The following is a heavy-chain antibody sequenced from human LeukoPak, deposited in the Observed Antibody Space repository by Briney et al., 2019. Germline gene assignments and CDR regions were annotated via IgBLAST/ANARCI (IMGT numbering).Heavy chain of an antibody. CDR3: ARGSVLLSMDV. Sequence: SETLSLTCTVSVGFLGSFYWSSIRQPPGKQLECFGYIYHSGSTNYNPPLKRRVTISVDTSKNQFSLKLSSVTAADTAVYYCARGSVLLSMDVWGKGTTVTISS. CDR2: IYHSGST. J-gene: IGHJ6*03. V-gene: IGHV4-59*01. D-gene: IGHD3-10*01. CDR1: VGFLGSFY.